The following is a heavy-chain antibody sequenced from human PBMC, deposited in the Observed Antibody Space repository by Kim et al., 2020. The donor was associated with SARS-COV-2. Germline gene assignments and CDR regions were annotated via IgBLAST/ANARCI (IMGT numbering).Heavy chain of an antibody. CDR2: IIPIFGTA. CDR3: ARDLTMIEGGYGFDP. J-gene: IGHJ5*02. D-gene: IGHD3-22*01. Sequence: SVKVSCKASGGTFSSYAISWVRQAPGQGLEWMGGIIPIFGTANYAQKFQGRVTITADESTSTAYMELSSLRSEDTAVYYCARDLTMIEGGYGFDPWGQGTLVTVSS. CDR1: GGTFSSYA. V-gene: IGHV1-69*13.